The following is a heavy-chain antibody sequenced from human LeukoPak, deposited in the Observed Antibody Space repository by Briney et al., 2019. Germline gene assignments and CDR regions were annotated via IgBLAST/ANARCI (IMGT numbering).Heavy chain of an antibody. CDR2: INGDGSSR. CDR3: AKDYCSGGSCYSGLDY. D-gene: IGHD2-15*01. CDR1: GFTFSSYW. Sequence: GGSLRLSCAASGFTFSSYWMHWVRQPLGKGLVWVSRINGDGSSRIYADSVKGRFTISRDNSKNTLYPQMNSLRAEDTAVYYCAKDYCSGGSCYSGLDYWGQGILVTVSS. J-gene: IGHJ4*02. V-gene: IGHV3-74*01.